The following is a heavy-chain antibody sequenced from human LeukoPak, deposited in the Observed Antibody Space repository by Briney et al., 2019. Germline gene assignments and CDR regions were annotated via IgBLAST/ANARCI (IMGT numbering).Heavy chain of an antibody. J-gene: IGHJ4*02. Sequence: GGSLRLSCAASGFTFSDYNMRWIRQAPGKGVEWVSSISRSGSTKYYADSVKGRFTISRDNAKNSLYLQMNSLRDEDTAVYYCASGVSSTSCYVDYWGQGTLVTVSS. CDR3: ASGVSSTSCYVDY. D-gene: IGHD2-2*01. V-gene: IGHV3-11*04. CDR1: GFTFSDYN. CDR2: ISRSGSTK.